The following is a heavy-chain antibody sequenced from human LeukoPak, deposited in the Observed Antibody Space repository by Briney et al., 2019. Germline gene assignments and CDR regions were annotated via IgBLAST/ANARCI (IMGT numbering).Heavy chain of an antibody. CDR3: VNLPWGLDLDY. Sequence: GGSLRLSCSASGFTFSSYAMHWVRQAPGKGLEYVSAISSNGGSTYYADSVKGRFTISRDNSKNTLYLQMSSLGAEDTAVYYCVNLPWGLDLDYWGQGTLVTVSS. CDR2: ISSNGGST. V-gene: IGHV3-64D*06. CDR1: GFTFSSYA. J-gene: IGHJ4*02. D-gene: IGHD3/OR15-3a*01.